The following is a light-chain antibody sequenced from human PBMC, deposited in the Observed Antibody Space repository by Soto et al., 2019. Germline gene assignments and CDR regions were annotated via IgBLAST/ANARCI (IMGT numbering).Light chain of an antibody. CDR3: QQNLLTPRT. V-gene: IGKV4-1*01. CDR1: QSVLYSSSNKNY. J-gene: IGKJ1*01. Sequence: DIVLTHSLDSLAVSLGERATINCKSSQSVLYSSSNKNYLAWYQQKPGQAPKLLIYWASTLESGVPDRFSASGSGTDFTLTISSLQVEDVATYYCQQNLLTPRTFGQGTKVDIK. CDR2: WAS.